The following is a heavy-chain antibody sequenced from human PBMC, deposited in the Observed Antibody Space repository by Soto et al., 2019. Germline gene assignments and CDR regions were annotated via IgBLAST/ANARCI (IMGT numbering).Heavy chain of an antibody. Sequence: TGGSLRLSCAASGFTFSSYAMSWVRQAPGKGLEWVSAISGSGGSTYYADSVKGRFTISRDNSKNTLYLQMNSLRAEDTAVYYCAKGGLRAGYFYYYYGMDVWGQGTTVTVSS. D-gene: IGHD3-9*01. CDR2: ISGSGGST. CDR3: AKGGLRAGYFYYYYGMDV. V-gene: IGHV3-23*01. CDR1: GFTFSSYA. J-gene: IGHJ6*02.